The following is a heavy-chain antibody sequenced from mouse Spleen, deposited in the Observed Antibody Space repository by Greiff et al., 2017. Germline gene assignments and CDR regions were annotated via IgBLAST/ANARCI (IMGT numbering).Heavy chain of an antibody. V-gene: IGHV5-9-1*01. J-gene: IGHJ4*01. Sequence: EVMLVESGGGLVKPGGSLKLSCAASGFTFSSYAMSWVRQTPEKRLEWVATISSGGSYTYYPDSVKGRFTISRDNAKNTLYLQMSSLRSEDTAMYYCARGGAGTNMDYWGQGTSVTVSS. CDR1: GFTFSSYA. CDR3: ARGGAGTNMDY. D-gene: IGHD4-1*01. CDR2: ISSGGSYT.